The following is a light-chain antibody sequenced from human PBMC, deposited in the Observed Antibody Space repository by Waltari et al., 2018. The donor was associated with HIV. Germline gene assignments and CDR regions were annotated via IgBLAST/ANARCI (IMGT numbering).Light chain of an antibody. CDR1: VLAKKY. CDR3: FSATDNNWV. Sequence: SYELTQPSSVSVSPGQTDKISCSGDVLAKKYARWFQQKPGQAPEVVIYKDSARPSGIPERFSGSSSGTTVTLTISGAQVEDEADYYCFSATDNNWVFGGGTKLTVL. CDR2: KDS. J-gene: IGLJ3*02. V-gene: IGLV3-27*01.